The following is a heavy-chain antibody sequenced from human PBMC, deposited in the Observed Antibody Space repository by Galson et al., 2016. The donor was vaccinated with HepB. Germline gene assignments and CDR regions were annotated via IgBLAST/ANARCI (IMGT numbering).Heavy chain of an antibody. Sequence: SLRLSCAASGFSISSYNMIWVRQAPGKGLEWVSSISSSSTHRSHADSVKGRFTMSRDNAKNSLILQMNSLRPEDTAVYYCARGPPADVNIESTKGVDYWGQGTLVTGSS. J-gene: IGHJ4*02. CDR2: ISSSSTHR. CDR3: ARGPPADVNIESTKGVDY. V-gene: IGHV3-21*01. D-gene: IGHD5/OR15-5a*01. CDR1: GFSISSYN.